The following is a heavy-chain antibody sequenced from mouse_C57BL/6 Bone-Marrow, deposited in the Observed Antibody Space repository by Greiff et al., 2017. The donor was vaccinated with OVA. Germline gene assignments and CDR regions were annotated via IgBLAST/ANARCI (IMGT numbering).Heavy chain of an antibody. Sequence: DVHLVESGGGLVKPGGSLKLSCAASGFTFSSYAMSWVRQTPEKRLEWVATISDGGSYTYYPDNVKGRFTISRDNAKNNLYLQMSHLKSEDTAMYYCAREGNYYGNYYAMDYWGQGTSVTVSS. CDR2: ISDGGSYT. V-gene: IGHV5-4*01. CDR1: GFTFSSYA. D-gene: IGHD2-1*01. J-gene: IGHJ4*01. CDR3: AREGNYYGNYYAMDY.